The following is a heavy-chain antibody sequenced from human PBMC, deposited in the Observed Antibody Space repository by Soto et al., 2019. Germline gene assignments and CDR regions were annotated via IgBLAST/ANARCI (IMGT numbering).Heavy chain of an antibody. V-gene: IGHV1-3*01. Sequence: QVQLVQSGAEVKKPGASVKVSCKASGYTFTSYAMHWVRQAPGQRLEWMGWINAGNGNTKYSQKFQGRVTITRDTSASTAYMELSSLRSEATAVYYCARPFYGANDAFDIWGQGTMVTVSS. CDR2: INAGNGNT. CDR1: GYTFTSYA. CDR3: ARPFYGANDAFDI. J-gene: IGHJ3*02. D-gene: IGHD4-17*01.